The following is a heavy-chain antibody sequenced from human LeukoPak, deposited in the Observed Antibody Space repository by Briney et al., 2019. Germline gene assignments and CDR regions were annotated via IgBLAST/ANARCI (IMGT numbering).Heavy chain of an antibody. CDR3: ARDKAMVRGAYYYYYMDV. J-gene: IGHJ6*03. Sequence: ASVKVSCKASGYTFTSYGISWVRQAPGQGLEWMGGIIPIFGTANYAQKFQGRVTITADKSTSTAYMELSSLRSEDTAVYYCARDKAMVRGAYYYYYMDVWGKGTTVTVSS. CDR1: GYTFTSYG. CDR2: IIPIFGTA. D-gene: IGHD3-10*01. V-gene: IGHV1-69*06.